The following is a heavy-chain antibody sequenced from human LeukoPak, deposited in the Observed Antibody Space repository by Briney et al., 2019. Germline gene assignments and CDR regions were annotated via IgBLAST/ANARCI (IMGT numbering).Heavy chain of an antibody. Sequence: GASVKVSCKPSGYTFTGYYIQWVRQAPRQGLGWMGWINPNSGGTNYAQKFQGRVTMTRDTSISTAYMELSSLTSDDTAVYYCARGVVAATFYYYMDVWGKGTTVTVSS. CDR3: ARGVVAATFYYYMDV. J-gene: IGHJ6*03. D-gene: IGHD2-15*01. CDR2: INPNSGGT. CDR1: GYTFTGYY. V-gene: IGHV1-2*02.